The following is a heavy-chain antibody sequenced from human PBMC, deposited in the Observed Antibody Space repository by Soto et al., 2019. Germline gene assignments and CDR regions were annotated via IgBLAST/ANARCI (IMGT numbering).Heavy chain of an antibody. CDR2: IYYSGST. D-gene: IGHD3-10*01. CDR1: GGSISSGGYY. Sequence: NPSETLSLTCTVSGGSISSGGYYWSWIRQHPGKGLEWIGYIYYSGSTYYNPSLKSRVTISVDTSKNQFSLKLSSVTAADTAVYYCARDHYYGPGGHWFDPWGQGTLVTVSS. J-gene: IGHJ5*02. CDR3: ARDHYYGPGGHWFDP. V-gene: IGHV4-31*03.